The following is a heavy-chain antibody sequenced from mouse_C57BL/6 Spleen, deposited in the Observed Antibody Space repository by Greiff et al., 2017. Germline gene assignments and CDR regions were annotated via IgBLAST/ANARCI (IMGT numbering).Heavy chain of an antibody. CDR2: IDPSDSYT. Sequence: QVQLQQPGAELVMPGASVKLSCKASGYTFTSYWMHWVKQRPGQGLEWIGEIDPSDSYTNYNQKFKGKSTLTVDKSSSTAYMQLSSLTYEDSAVYYCARGATYYYAMDYWGQGTSVTVSS. V-gene: IGHV1-69*01. CDR3: ARGATYYYAMDY. J-gene: IGHJ4*01. CDR1: GYTFTSYW. D-gene: IGHD3-1*01.